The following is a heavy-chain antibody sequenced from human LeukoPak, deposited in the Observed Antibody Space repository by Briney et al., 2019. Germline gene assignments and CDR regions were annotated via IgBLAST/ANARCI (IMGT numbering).Heavy chain of an antibody. D-gene: IGHD2-15*01. CDR1: GYIFIRYG. V-gene: IGHV1-18*01. CDR3: ARADVAMPYYFDY. Sequence: ASVKVSCKASGYIFIRYGISWVRQAPGQRLEWMGWISAYNGDTKYTERLQGRVTMTVDTSTSTAYMELRTLTSDDTAVYYCARADVAMPYYFDYWGQGALVTVSS. CDR2: ISAYNGDT. J-gene: IGHJ4*02.